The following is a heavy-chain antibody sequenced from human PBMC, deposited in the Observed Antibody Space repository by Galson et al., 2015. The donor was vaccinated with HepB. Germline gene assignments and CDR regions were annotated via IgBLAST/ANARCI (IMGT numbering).Heavy chain of an antibody. CDR3: ARVPSEVVPAAQEYYFDY. CDR1: GYTFTGYY. CDR2: INPNSGGT. J-gene: IGHJ4*02. Sequence: SVKVSCKASGYTFTGYYMHWVRQAPGQGLEWMGWINPNSGGTNYAQKFQGRVTMTRDTSISTAYMELSRLRSDDTAVYYCARVPSEVVPAAQEYYFDYWGQGTLVTVSS. D-gene: IGHD2-2*01. V-gene: IGHV1-2*02.